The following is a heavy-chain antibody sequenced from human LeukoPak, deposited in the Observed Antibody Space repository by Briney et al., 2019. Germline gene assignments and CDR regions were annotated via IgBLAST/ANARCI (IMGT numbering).Heavy chain of an antibody. D-gene: IGHD3-22*01. V-gene: IGHV3-30*02. CDR2: IRYDGSNK. CDR1: GFTFSSYG. Sequence: GRSLRLSCAASGFTFSSYGMHWVRQAPGKGLEWVAFIRYDGSNKYYADSVKGRFTISRDNSQNTLYLQVNSLRADDTAVYYCAKVNYYEPYFWGQGTLVTVSS. CDR3: AKVNYYEPYF. J-gene: IGHJ4*02.